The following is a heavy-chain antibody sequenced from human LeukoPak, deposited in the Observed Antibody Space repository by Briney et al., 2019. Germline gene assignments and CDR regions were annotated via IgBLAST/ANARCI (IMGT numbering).Heavy chain of an antibody. D-gene: IGHD5-12*01. CDR2: IYYSGST. J-gene: IGHJ5*02. CDR3: ARRGGGYPTNWFDP. V-gene: IGHV4-59*08. CDR1: GGSISSYY. Sequence: SETLSLTCTVSGGSISSYYWSWIRQPPGKGLEWIGYIYYSGSTNYNPSLKSRVTISVDTSKNQFSLKLNSVTATDTAVYYCARRGGGYPTNWFDPWGQGTLVTVSS.